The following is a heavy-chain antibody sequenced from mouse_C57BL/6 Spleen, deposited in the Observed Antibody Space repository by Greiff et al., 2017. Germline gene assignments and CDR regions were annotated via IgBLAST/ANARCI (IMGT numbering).Heavy chain of an antibody. V-gene: IGHV1-50*01. CDR1: GYTFTSYW. J-gene: IGHJ2*01. CDR3: ARRVLSWGYDY. CDR2: IDPSDSYT. Sequence: QVQLQQPGAELVKPGASVKLSCKASGYTFTSYWMQWVKQRPGQGLEWIGEIDPSDSYTNYNQKFKGKATLTVDKSSSTAYMQLSSLTSEDSAVYYCARRVLSWGYDYWGQGTTLTVSS. D-gene: IGHD3-1*01.